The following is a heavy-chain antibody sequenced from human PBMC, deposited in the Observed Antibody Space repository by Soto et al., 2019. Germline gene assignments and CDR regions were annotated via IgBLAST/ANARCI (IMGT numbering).Heavy chain of an antibody. CDR2: ISGSGGST. J-gene: IGHJ6*02. CDR3: AKTDCSSTSCYYYYYYGMDV. Sequence: GGSLRLSCAASGFTFSSYAMSWVRQAPGKGLEWVSAISGSGGSTYYADSVKGRFTISRDNSKNTLYLQMNSLRAEDTAAYYCAKTDCSSTSCYYYYYYGMDVWGQGTTVTVSS. CDR1: GFTFSSYA. D-gene: IGHD2-2*01. V-gene: IGHV3-23*01.